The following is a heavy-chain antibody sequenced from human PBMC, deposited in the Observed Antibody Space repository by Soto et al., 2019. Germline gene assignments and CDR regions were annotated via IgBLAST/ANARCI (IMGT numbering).Heavy chain of an antibody. CDR3: ARDGRGSSSWSNPSAVDNWFDP. CDR1: GYTFTSYG. V-gene: IGHV1-18*01. CDR2: ISAYNGNT. D-gene: IGHD6-13*01. Sequence: GESLKISCKASGYTFTSYGISWVRQAPGQGLEWMGWISAYNGNTNYAQKLQGRVTMTTDTSTSTAYMELRSLRSDDTAVYYCARDGRGSSSWSNPSAVDNWFDPWGQGTLVTVSS. J-gene: IGHJ5*02.